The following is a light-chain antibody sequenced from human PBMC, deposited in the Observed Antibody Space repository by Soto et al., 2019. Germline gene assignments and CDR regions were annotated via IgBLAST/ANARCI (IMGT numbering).Light chain of an antibody. J-gene: IGKJ1*01. CDR1: QSISSW. Sequence: DIRMTQSPSTLSASVGDRVTITCRASQSISSWLAWYQQNPWKAPKLLIYKASSLESGVPSRFSGSGSGTAFALTISSRQPDGFAPSYCQQINSYWTFGQETKVETK. CDR3: QQINSYWT. CDR2: KAS. V-gene: IGKV1-5*03.